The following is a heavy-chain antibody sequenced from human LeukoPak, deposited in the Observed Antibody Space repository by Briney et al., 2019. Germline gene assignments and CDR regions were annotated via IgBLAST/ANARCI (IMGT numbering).Heavy chain of an antibody. Sequence: GGSLRLSCAASGLNFRNYWMSWVRQAPGKGLEWVANIHPDGGTKNYVGSVKGRFTISRDNAANSLDLQMNSLRVEDTAVYYCASTSSYCRGDSCALGAQGTLVTVSS. V-gene: IGHV3-7*01. CDR3: ASTSSYCRGDSCAL. J-gene: IGHJ4*02. CDR1: GLNFRNYW. CDR2: IHPDGGTK. D-gene: IGHD2-15*01.